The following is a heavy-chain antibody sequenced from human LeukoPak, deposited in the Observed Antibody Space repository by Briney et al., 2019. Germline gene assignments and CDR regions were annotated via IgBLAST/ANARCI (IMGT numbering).Heavy chain of an antibody. Sequence: ASVKVSCKASGYTFTGYYMHWVRQAPGQGLEWMGWINPNSGGTNYAQKFQGRVTMTRDTSTSTAYMELSRLRSDDTAVYYCARPRSYYYDSSGYYYLDHWGRGTLVTVSS. V-gene: IGHV1-2*02. CDR1: GYTFTGYY. CDR2: INPNSGGT. CDR3: ARPRSYYYDSSGYYYLDH. D-gene: IGHD3-22*01. J-gene: IGHJ4*02.